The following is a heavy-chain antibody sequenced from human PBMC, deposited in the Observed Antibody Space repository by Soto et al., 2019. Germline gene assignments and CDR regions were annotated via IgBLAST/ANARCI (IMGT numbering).Heavy chain of an antibody. CDR2: IWYDGSNK. V-gene: IGHV3-33*01. CDR3: AIDGIRVRWDFDL. J-gene: IGHJ2*01. CDR1: GFTFSSYG. D-gene: IGHD1-26*01. Sequence: QVQLVESGGGVVQPGRSLRLSCAASGFTFSSYGMHWVRQAPGKGLEWVAVIWYDGSNKYYADCVKGRFTISRDNSKNTLYLQMNSLSAEDTAVYYCAIDGIRVRWDFDLWGRGTLVTVSS.